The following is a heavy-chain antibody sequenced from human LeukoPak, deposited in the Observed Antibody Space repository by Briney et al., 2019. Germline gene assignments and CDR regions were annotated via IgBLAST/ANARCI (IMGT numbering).Heavy chain of an antibody. D-gene: IGHD3-16*02. CDR1: GFTFSSYG. Sequence: GRSLRLSCAASGFTFSSYGMHWVRQAPGKGLEWVAVIWYDGSNKYYADSVKGRFTISRDNSKNTLYLQLNSLSAEDTAVYYCAKDLGRLGGLSLDYWGQGTLVTVSS. J-gene: IGHJ4*02. CDR3: AKDLGRLGGLSLDY. V-gene: IGHV3-33*06. CDR2: IWYDGSNK.